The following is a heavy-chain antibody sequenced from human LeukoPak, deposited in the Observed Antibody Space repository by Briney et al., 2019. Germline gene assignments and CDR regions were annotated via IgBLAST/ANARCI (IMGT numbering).Heavy chain of an antibody. CDR2: ISGSGHFM. CDR1: GFKLSTYS. V-gene: IGHV3-48*02. Sequence: PGGSLRLSCAASGFKLSTYSMAWVRQAPGKGLECISYISGSGHFMYYGDSVKGRFTISRDSAKNSLYLQMNSLREEDTAVYYCARLVLPWDLLLDFDYWGQGALVTVSS. J-gene: IGHJ4*02. D-gene: IGHD1-26*01. CDR3: ARLVLPWDLLLDFDY.